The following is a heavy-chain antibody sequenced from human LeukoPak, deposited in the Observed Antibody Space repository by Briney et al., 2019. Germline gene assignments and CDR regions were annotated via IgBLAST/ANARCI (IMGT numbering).Heavy chain of an antibody. D-gene: IGHD2-15*01. CDR2: ISYDGSNK. CDR1: GFTFRSYA. V-gene: IGHV3-30-3*01. CDR3: ATGKYCSGGSCSWDY. J-gene: IGHJ4*02. Sequence: GGSLKLSCAASGFTFRSYAMHWVRQAPGKGLVWVAVISYDGSNKYYADSVKGRFTISRDNSKNTLYLQMNSLRAEDTAVYYCATGKYCSGGSCSWDYWGQGTLVTVSS.